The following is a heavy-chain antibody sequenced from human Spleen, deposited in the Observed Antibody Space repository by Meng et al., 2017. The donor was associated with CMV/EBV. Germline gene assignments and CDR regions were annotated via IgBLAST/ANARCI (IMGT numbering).Heavy chain of an antibody. Sequence: GESLKISCAASGFTVSSNYMTWVRQAPGKGLEWVALIRYDGTNKYYADSVKGRFTISRDNSKDTLYLHMTSLRAEDTAVYYCAKSSIILPVSPFDTWGQGTMVTVSS. CDR3: AKSSIILPVSPFDT. D-gene: IGHD2/OR15-2a*01. CDR1: GFTVSSNY. J-gene: IGHJ3*02. V-gene: IGHV3-30*02. CDR2: IRYDGTNK.